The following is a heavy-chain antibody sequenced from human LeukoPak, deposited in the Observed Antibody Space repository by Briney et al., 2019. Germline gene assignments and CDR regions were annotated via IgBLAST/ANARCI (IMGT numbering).Heavy chain of an antibody. D-gene: IGHD6-19*01. CDR3: ARDGSIAVAGIVDY. CDR1: GYTFTSYY. J-gene: IGHJ4*02. V-gene: IGHV1-18*04. CDR2: ISAYNGNT. Sequence: ASVKVSCKASGYTFTSYYMHWVRQAPGQGLEWMGWISAYNGNTNYAQKLQGRVTMTTDTSTSTAYMELRSLRSDDTAVYYCARDGSIAVAGIVDYWGQGTLVTVSS.